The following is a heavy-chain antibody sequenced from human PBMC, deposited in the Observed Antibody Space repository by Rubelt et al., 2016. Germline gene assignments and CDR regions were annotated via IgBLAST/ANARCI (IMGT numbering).Heavy chain of an antibody. V-gene: IGHV1-46*01. D-gene: IGHD3-10*01. CDR1: GYTFISYG. CDR2: INPSGGST. J-gene: IGHJ4*02. CDR3: ARVGFYYDSGSYVD. Sequence: QIQLVQSGPEVEKPGASVKVSCKASGYTFISYGISWIRQAPGQGLEWMGIINPSGGSTTYAQKSPGRVTMTRDTSRSPVDMDLSSLRCEDTAVYYCARVGFYYDSGSYVDWGQGTLVTVSS.